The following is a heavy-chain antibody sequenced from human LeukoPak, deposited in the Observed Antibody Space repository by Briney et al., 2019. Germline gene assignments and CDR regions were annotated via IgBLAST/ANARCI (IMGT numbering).Heavy chain of an antibody. J-gene: IGHJ4*02. CDR3: ARNPGYSSPRGDY. Sequence: VSVKVSCKAYGYTFTGYFMHWVRQAPGQGLEWMGWINPNSGGTHYAQKFQGRVTMTRDTSISTAYMELSRLRSDDTAVYYCARNPGYSSPRGDYWGQGTLVTVSS. D-gene: IGHD5-18*01. CDR1: GYTFTGYF. CDR2: INPNSGGT. V-gene: IGHV1-2*02.